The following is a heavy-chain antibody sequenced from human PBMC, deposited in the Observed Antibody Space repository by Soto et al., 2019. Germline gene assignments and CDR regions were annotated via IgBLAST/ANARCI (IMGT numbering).Heavy chain of an antibody. J-gene: IGHJ2*01. D-gene: IGHD6-19*01. CDR3: ARVPYSSGWYFDL. Sequence: SVKVSCKASGGTFSSYAISWVRQAPGQGLEWMGGIISIFGTANYAQKFQGRVTITADKSTSTAYMELSSLRSEDTAVYYCARVPYSSGWYFDLWGRGTLVTVSS. CDR2: IISIFGTA. CDR1: GGTFSSYA. V-gene: IGHV1-69*06.